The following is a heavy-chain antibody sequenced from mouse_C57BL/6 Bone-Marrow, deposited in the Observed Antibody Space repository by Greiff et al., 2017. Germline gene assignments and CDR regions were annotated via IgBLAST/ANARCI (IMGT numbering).Heavy chain of an antibody. Sequence: QVQLKESGAELVKPGASVKLSCKASGYTFTEYTIHWVKQRSGQGLEWIGWFYPGSGSIKYNEKFKDKATLTADKSSSTVYMELSRLNSEDSAVYFYARHSLYYDGSRGYYARDYWCQGTSVTVSS. V-gene: IGHV1-62-2*01. D-gene: IGHD1-1*01. CDR3: ARHSLYYDGSRGYYARDY. CDR2: FYPGSGSI. CDR1: GYTFTEYT. J-gene: IGHJ4*01.